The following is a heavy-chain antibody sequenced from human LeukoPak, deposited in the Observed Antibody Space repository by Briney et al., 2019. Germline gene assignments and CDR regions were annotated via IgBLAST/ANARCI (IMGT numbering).Heavy chain of an antibody. CDR2: INHSGST. J-gene: IGHJ6*03. CDR1: GGSFSGYY. Sequence: KPPETLSLTCAVYGGSFSGYYWSWIRQPPGKGLEWIGEINHSGSTNYNPSLKSRVTISVDTSKDQFSLKLSSVTAADTAVYYCARGRGDSSSWYSYYYYYMDVWGQGTTVTVSS. V-gene: IGHV4-34*01. D-gene: IGHD6-13*01. CDR3: ARGRGDSSSWYSYYYYYMDV.